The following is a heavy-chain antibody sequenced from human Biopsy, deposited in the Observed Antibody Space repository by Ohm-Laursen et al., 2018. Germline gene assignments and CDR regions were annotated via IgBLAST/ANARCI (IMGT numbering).Heavy chain of an antibody. CDR3: AKINPSSIYYYYGMDV. J-gene: IGHJ6*02. CDR2: ISGSAGST. CDR1: GFSFDNYA. V-gene: IGHV3-23*01. Sequence: SLRLSCSASGFSFDNYAMSWVRQAPGKGLEWVSAISGSAGSTNYADSVKGRFTISRDNSKNTLYLQLNSLRAEDTALYYCAKINPSSIYYYYGMDVWGQGTTVTVSS.